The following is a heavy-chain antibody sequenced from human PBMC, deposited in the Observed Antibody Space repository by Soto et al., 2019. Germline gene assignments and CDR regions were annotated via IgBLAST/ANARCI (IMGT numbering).Heavy chain of an antibody. CDR2: ISAYNGNT. CDR3: ARGRRLHRYESTDFDY. Sequence: QVQLVQSGAEVKKPGASVKVSCKASGYTFTSYGISWVRQAPGQGLEWMGWISAYNGNTNYAQKLQGRVTITTDTSTSTAYMELRSLRSADTAVYYCARGRRLHRYESTDFDYWGQGTLVTVSS. V-gene: IGHV1-18*01. D-gene: IGHD1-1*01. J-gene: IGHJ4*02. CDR1: GYTFTSYG.